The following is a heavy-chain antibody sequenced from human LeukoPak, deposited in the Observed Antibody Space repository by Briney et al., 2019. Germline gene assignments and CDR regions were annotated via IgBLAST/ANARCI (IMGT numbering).Heavy chain of an antibody. Sequence: PGGSLRLSCAASGFTFSTYEMNWVRQAPGKGLEWVSHIDSGGTTYYSDSVKGRFTISRDSSKNSLYLQMNSLRAEDTALYYCARDRGVYGGNSYRFDYWGQGTLVTVSS. CDR3: ARDRGVYGGNSYRFDY. J-gene: IGHJ4*02. D-gene: IGHD4-23*01. CDR2: IDSGGTT. V-gene: IGHV3-48*03. CDR1: GFTFSTYE.